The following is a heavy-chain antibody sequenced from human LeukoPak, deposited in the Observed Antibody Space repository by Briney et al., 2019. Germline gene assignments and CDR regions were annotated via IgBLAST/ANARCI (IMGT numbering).Heavy chain of an antibody. CDR3: ARHYSSSSPAVDY. V-gene: IGHV5-51*01. Sequence: GESLKISCKGSGYSFTSYWIGWVRPMPGKGLEWMGIIYPGDSDTRYSPSFQGQVTISADKSISTAYLQWSSLKASDAAMYYCARHYSSSSPAVDYWGQGTLVTVSS. CDR2: IYPGDSDT. CDR1: GYSFTSYW. J-gene: IGHJ4*02. D-gene: IGHD6-6*01.